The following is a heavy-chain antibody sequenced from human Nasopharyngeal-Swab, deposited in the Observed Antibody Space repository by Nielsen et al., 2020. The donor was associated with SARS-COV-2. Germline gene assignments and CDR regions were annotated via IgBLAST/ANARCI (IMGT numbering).Heavy chain of an antibody. Sequence: WLRQAPGQGLEWMGRIIPILGIANYAQKFQGRVTITADKSTSTAYMELSSLRSEDTAVYYCVRAAILFGMDVWGQGTTVTVSS. CDR2: IIPILGIA. J-gene: IGHJ6*02. D-gene: IGHD3-3*01. V-gene: IGHV1-69*04. CDR3: VRAAILFGMDV.